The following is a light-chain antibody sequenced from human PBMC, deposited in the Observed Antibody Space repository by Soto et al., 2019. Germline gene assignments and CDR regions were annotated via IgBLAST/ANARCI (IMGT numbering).Light chain of an antibody. CDR1: QSVSSN. J-gene: IGKJ1*01. CDR3: QQRSSWPPWT. Sequence: EIVLTQSPATLSLSPGERATLSCRASQSVSSNLAWFQQKCGQAPRLLIYDASNRATGIPARFSGSGSGTDFTLTISSLEPEDLAVYYCQQRSSWPPWTFGQGTKVEIK. CDR2: DAS. V-gene: IGKV3-11*01.